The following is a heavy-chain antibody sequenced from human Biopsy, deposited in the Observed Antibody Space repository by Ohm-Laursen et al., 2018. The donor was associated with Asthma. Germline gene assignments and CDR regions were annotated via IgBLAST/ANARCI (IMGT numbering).Heavy chain of an antibody. CDR3: AKSADYYDSTDYLDS. Sequence: SLRLSCAAPGFSFDDCAMHWVRQAPGKGLEWVSSISWNSGNIDYADSVKGRFTISRDNAKNSLYLQMQSLRPEDTAFYYCAKSADYYDSTDYLDSWGRGTLVTVSS. CDR1: GFSFDDCA. J-gene: IGHJ4*01. D-gene: IGHD3-22*01. CDR2: ISWNSGNI. V-gene: IGHV3-9*01.